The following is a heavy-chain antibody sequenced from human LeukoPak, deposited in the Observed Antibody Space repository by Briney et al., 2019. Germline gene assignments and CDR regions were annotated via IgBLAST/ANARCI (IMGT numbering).Heavy chain of an antibody. Sequence: GGSLRLSCAASGFTFSSYGMHWVRQAPGKGLEWVAFIRYDGSNKYYADSVKGRFTISRDNSKNTLYLQMNSLRAEDTAVYYCAKGPETYYDFWSGYIGSDYWGQGTLVTVSS. D-gene: IGHD3-3*01. V-gene: IGHV3-30*02. CDR2: IRYDGSNK. CDR3: AKGPETYYDFWSGYIGSDY. CDR1: GFTFSSYG. J-gene: IGHJ4*02.